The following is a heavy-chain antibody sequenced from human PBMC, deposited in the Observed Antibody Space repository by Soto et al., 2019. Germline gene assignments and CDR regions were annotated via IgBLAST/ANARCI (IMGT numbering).Heavy chain of an antibody. D-gene: IGHD2-2*01. Sequence: QVPLVESGGGLVKPGGSLRLSCAASGFTFSDYYMSWIRQAPGKGLEWVSYISSSGSTIYYADSVKGRFTISRDNAKTSLYLPMNSLRAEDTAVYYCARDSPQSSYALNWFDPWGQGTLVTVSS. CDR2: ISSSGSTI. V-gene: IGHV3-11*01. CDR1: GFTFSDYY. CDR3: ARDSPQSSYALNWFDP. J-gene: IGHJ5*02.